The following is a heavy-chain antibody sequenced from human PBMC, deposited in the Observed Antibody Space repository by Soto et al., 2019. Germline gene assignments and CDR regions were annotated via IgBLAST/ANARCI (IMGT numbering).Heavy chain of an antibody. CDR3: GRNAIFVRGVPDEY. D-gene: IGHD3-10*02. Sequence: PGASLTRSCEVSGVTFRVNGVSWVRLAPGKGLEWVSPLGGADGSNTYYADSVKGRFTISRDNAKNTVYLQMDNLRVEDTAVYYCGRNAIFVRGVPDEYWGQGAMVTVSS. CDR1: GVTFRVNG. V-gene: IGHV3-23*01. J-gene: IGHJ4*02. CDR2: LGGADGSNT.